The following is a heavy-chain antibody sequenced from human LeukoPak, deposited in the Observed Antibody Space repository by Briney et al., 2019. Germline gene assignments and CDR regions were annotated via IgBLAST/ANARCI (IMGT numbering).Heavy chain of an antibody. CDR3: ARGQGGSSSWLPSDY. CDR1: GFTFSSYS. CDR2: ISSSSSYI. V-gene: IGHV3-21*01. Sequence: PGGSLRLSCAASGFTFSSYSMNWVRQAPGKGLEWVSSISSSSSYIYYADSVKGRFTISRDNAKNSLYLQMNSLRAEDTAMYYCARGQGGSSSWLPSDYWGQGTLVTVSS. J-gene: IGHJ4*02. D-gene: IGHD6-13*01.